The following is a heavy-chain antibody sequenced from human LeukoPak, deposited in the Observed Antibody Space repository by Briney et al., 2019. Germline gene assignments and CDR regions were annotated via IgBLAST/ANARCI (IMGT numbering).Heavy chain of an antibody. J-gene: IGHJ4*02. CDR2: TKQDGSEK. Sequence: GGSLRLSCAASGFTFSSYWMSWVRQAPGKGLEWVANTKQDGSEKYYVDSVKGRFTISRDNAKNLLYLQMNSLRAEDTAVYYCAKSHYDFWSGYPDLDYWGQGTLVTVSS. CDR1: GFTFSSYW. V-gene: IGHV3-7*03. D-gene: IGHD3-3*01. CDR3: AKSHYDFWSGYPDLDY.